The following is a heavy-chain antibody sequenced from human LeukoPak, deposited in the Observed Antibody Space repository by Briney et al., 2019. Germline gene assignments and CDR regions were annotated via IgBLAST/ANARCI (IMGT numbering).Heavy chain of an antibody. D-gene: IGHD2-8*01. CDR1: GFTFSSYA. J-gene: IGHJ4*02. CDR2: ISYDGSNK. CDR3: AKGDAAYCTDGICYERTYFFDH. V-gene: IGHV3-30-3*01. Sequence: GRSLRLSCAASGFTFSSYAMHWVRQAPGKGLEWVAVISYDGSNKYYADSVKGRFTIPRDNSKNTLYLQMNSLRAEDTAVYYCAKGDAAYCTDGICYERTYFFDHWGQGTLVTVSS.